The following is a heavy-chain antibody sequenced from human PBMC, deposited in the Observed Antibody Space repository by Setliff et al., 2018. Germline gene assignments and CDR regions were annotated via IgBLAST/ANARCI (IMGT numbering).Heavy chain of an antibody. CDR3: AKGGTYRYFDF. Sequence: SETLSLTCNVSGDSISAASIMAWIRQPPGKGLEFIGYVYYSGTAKYDPSLESRAIMSVDASKNQISLKLNSVTAADTAVYYCAKGGTYRYFDFWGQGALVTVSS. D-gene: IGHD1-26*01. J-gene: IGHJ4*02. V-gene: IGHV4-59*01. CDR2: VYYSGTA. CDR1: GDSISAAS.